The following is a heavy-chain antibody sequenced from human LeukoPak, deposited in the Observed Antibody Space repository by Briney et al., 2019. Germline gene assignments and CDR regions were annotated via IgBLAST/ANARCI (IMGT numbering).Heavy chain of an antibody. CDR1: GYSISSGYY. V-gene: IGHV4-38-2*02. CDR2: IYHSGST. J-gene: IGHJ4*02. CDR3: ARSGSYVYYFDY. Sequence: PSETLSLTCTVSGYSISSGYYWGWIRQPPGKGLEWIGSIYHSGSTYYNPSLKSRVTISVDTSKNQFSLKLSSVTAADTAVYYCARSGSYVYYFDYWGQGTLVTVSS. D-gene: IGHD1-26*01.